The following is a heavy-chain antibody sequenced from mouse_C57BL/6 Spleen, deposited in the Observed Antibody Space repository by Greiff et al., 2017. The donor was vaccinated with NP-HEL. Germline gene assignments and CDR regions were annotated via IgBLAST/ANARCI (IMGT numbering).Heavy chain of an antibody. D-gene: IGHD1-1*01. CDR2: IYPGDGDT. CDR1: GFAFSSYW. Sequence: QVQLKQSGAELVKPGASVKISCKASGFAFSSYWMNWVKQRPGKGLEWIGKIYPGDGDTKYNGKFKGKATLTADTSSRTAYMQLSSLTSDDSAVYFCARSYVYGSSFYYAMDYWGQGTSVTVSS. J-gene: IGHJ4*01. V-gene: IGHV1-80*01. CDR3: ARSYVYGSSFYYAMDY.